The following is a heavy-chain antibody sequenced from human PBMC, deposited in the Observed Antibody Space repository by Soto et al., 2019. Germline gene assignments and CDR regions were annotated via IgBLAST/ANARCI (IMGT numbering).Heavy chain of an antibody. Sequence: HPGGSLRLSCAASGFTFSSYGMHWVRQAPGKGLEWVAVISHDGSNKYYADSVKGRFTISRDNSKNTLYLQMNSLRAEDTAVYYCAKDPLSGSGYYVNWFDPWGHGTLVTVSS. V-gene: IGHV3-30*18. CDR2: ISHDGSNK. D-gene: IGHD3-22*01. CDR3: AKDPLSGSGYYVNWFDP. CDR1: GFTFSSYG. J-gene: IGHJ5*02.